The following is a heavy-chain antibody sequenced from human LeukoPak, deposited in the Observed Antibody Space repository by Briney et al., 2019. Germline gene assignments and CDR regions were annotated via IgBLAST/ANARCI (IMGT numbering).Heavy chain of an antibody. V-gene: IGHV3-53*01. CDR2: FYVGGAT. CDR1: GFSVTNNY. Sequence: PGGSLRLSCSVSGFSVTNNYMSWVRPAPGEGLEWGSVFYVGGATYYAASVKGLYTTSRANSENPLYLQMKSLRPEDTAVYYCARGDGYNFFDYWGQGILVTVSS. J-gene: IGHJ4*02. CDR3: ARGDGYNFFDY. D-gene: IGHD5-24*01.